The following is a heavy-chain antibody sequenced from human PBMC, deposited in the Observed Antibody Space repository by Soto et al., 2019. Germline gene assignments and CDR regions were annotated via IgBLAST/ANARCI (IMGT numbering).Heavy chain of an antibody. J-gene: IGHJ4*02. D-gene: IGHD3-16*02. Sequence: QVQLQESGPGLVKPSGTLFLTCAVSGGSVTTYYFWCWVRQPPGKGLEWIGEVHHSGTTNYIQSLTSRLTMSVDKSGNQVCLELTSVAAAYTAVYYCARGVSYRWVYWGQGTLVTVSS. CDR3: ARGVSYRWVY. CDR1: GGSVTTYYF. CDR2: VHHSGTT. V-gene: IGHV4-4*02.